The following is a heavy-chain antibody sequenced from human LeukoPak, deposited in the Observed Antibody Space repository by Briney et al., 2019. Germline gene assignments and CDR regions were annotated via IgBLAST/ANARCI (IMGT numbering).Heavy chain of an antibody. V-gene: IGHV3-53*01. D-gene: IGHD1-1*01. CDR3: AGASPKRPSSFDS. Sequence: GGSLRLSCAASGFSVSNNYMSWVRQAPGKGLEWVSIIYSAGSTYYTDSVMGRFTISGDNSYDTLYLQMDGLRVDDTAVYYCAGASPKRPSSFDSWGPGTPVTASP. CDR1: GFSVSNNY. J-gene: IGHJ4*02. CDR2: IYSAGST.